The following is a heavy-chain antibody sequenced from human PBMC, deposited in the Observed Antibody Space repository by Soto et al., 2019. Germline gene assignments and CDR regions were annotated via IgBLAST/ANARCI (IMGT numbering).Heavy chain of an antibody. CDR3: ARGPDYYGSGSRREFWFDP. V-gene: IGHV1-8*01. Sequence: ASVKVSCKASGYAFTSYDINWVRQATGQGLEWMGWMNPNSGNTGYAQKFQGRVTMTRNTSISTAYMELSSLRSEDTAVYYCARGPDYYGSGSRREFWFDPWGQGTLVTVSS. J-gene: IGHJ5*02. D-gene: IGHD3-10*01. CDR1: GYAFTSYD. CDR2: MNPNSGNT.